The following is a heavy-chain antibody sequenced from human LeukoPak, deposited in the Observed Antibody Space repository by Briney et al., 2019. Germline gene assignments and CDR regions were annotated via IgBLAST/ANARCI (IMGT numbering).Heavy chain of an antibody. J-gene: IGHJ4*02. CDR1: GFTFSSYA. CDR3: AKSGLYYYDSIGYYFR. Sequence: QTGGSLRLSCAASGFTFSSYAMSWVRQAPGKGLEWVSAISGSGGSTYYADSVKGRFTISRDNSKNTLYLQMNSLRAEDTAVYYCAKSGLYYYDSIGYYFRWGQGTLVTVSS. V-gene: IGHV3-23*01. CDR2: ISGSGGST. D-gene: IGHD3-22*01.